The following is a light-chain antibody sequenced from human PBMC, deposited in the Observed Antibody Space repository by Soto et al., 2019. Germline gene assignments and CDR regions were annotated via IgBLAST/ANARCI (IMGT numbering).Light chain of an antibody. CDR1: QSISSW. CDR3: QQYNSYSWT. J-gene: IGKJ1*01. V-gene: IGKV1-5*01. CDR2: DAS. Sequence: DIQMTQSPSTLSASVGDRVTITCRASQSISSWWAWYQQKPGKAPKLLIYDASSLESGVPSRFSGSGSGTEFTLTISSLQPDDFANYYCQQYNSYSWTFGQGTKVEIK.